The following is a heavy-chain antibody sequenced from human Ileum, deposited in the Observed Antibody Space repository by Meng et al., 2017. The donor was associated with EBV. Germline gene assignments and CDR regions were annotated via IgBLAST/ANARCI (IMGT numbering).Heavy chain of an antibody. CDR1: GDSISSGCYF. Sequence: QVRRVEAGPGLVQPSPTLLLSSTDSGDSISSGCYFWMWNRQPPGKGLEWIGNINDSGKTYYQPSLKSGVTMSVATSKTQFSLMLSPVTAADTAVYYCARSLTTPYNLDDWGQGTLVTVSS. V-gene: IGHV4-30-4*01. J-gene: IGHJ4*02. CDR3: ARSLTTPYNLDD. CDR2: INDSGKT. D-gene: IGHD1-1*01.